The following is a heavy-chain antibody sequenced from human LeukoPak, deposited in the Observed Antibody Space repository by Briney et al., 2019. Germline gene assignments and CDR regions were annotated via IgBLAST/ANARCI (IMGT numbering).Heavy chain of an antibody. J-gene: IGHJ4*02. Sequence: GGSLRLSCAASGFTVSSNSMSWVRQAPGKGLEWVSITYSDGRAYYADSVRGRFTISRDNSKDTLYLQMNSLRAEDTAVYYCARTETYRFDFWGQGTLVTVSS. CDR3: ARTETYRFDF. CDR1: GFTVSSNS. V-gene: IGHV3-53*01. CDR2: TYSDGRA.